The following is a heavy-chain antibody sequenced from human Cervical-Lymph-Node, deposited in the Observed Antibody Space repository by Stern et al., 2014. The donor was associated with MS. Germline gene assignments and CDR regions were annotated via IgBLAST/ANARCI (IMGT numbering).Heavy chain of an antibody. Sequence: VQLVESGGGVVQPGRSLRLSCAASGFTFSSYGMHWVRQAPGKGLEWVALIWYDGSNKYHVDSVTGRFSISRDNSKNSLYLQMNRLRAEDTAVYYCAREKNEGAPVTRLDYWGQGTLVTVSS. CDR3: AREKNEGAPVTRLDY. V-gene: IGHV3-33*01. J-gene: IGHJ4*02. D-gene: IGHD1-26*01. CDR1: GFTFSSYG. CDR2: IWYDGSNK.